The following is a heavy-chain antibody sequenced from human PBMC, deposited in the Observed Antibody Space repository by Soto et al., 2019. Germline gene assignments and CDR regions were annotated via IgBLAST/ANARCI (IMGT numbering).Heavy chain of an antibody. CDR3: ISHSPEDMIRT. V-gene: IGHV3-73*01. J-gene: IGHJ4*02. CDR2: IRNKANSYAT. D-gene: IGHD2-15*01. CDR1: GFTFSCSS. Sequence: GGSLRLSCAASGFTFSCSSVHWVRQSSGKGLEWVGRIRNKANSYATAYAASVRGRFTISRDDSKNTAFLQMNSLNTEDTAVYYCISHSPEDMIRTWGQGTLVTVSS.